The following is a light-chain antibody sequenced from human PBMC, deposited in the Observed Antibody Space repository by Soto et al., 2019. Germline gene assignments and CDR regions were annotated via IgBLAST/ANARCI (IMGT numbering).Light chain of an antibody. CDR3: AAWDDSLNGVV. Sequence: QSALTQPPSVSGAPGQRVTISCIGSRSNIGTGYDVHWYQQLPGTAPKLLVYGNNIRPSGVPDRFSGSKSGTSASLAISGLQSEDESDYYCAAWDDSLNGVVFGGGTKLTVL. CDR2: GNN. CDR1: RSNIGTGYD. V-gene: IGLV1-40*01. J-gene: IGLJ2*01.